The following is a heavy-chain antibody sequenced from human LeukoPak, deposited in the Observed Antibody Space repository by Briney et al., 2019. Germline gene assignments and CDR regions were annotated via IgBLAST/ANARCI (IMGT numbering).Heavy chain of an antibody. V-gene: IGHV1-18*01. CDR3: AREETGTAFDAFDI. CDR2: ISGYNGNT. CDR1: GYTFTSYG. J-gene: IGHJ3*02. D-gene: IGHD1-1*01. Sequence: GASVKVSCKASGYTFTSYGISWVRQAPGQGLEWMGWISGYNGNTNYAQKLQGRVTMTTDTSTSTTYMELRSLRSDDTAVYYCAREETGTAFDAFDIWGQGTMVTVSS.